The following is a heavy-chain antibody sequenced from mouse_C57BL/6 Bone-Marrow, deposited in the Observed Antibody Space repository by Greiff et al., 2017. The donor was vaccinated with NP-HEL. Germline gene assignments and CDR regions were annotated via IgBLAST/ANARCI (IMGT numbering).Heavy chain of an antibody. CDR2: ISDGGSYT. CDR3: ARDPYYYGSSHFDY. CDR1: GFTFSSYA. Sequence: EVKLVESGGGLVKPGGSLKLSCAASGFTFSSYAMSWVRQTPEKRLEWVATISDGGSYTYYPDNVKGRFTISRDNAKNNLYLQMSHLKSEDTAMYYCARDPYYYGSSHFDYWGQGTTLTVSS. D-gene: IGHD1-1*01. J-gene: IGHJ2*01. V-gene: IGHV5-4*01.